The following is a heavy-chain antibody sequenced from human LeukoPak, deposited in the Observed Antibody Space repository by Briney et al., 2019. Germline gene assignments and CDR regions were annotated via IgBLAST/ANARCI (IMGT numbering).Heavy chain of an antibody. Sequence: SGGSLRLSCAASGFTFSSYWMSWVRQAPGKGLEWVANIKQDGSEKYYVDSVKGRFTISRDNAKNSVYLQMNRLRAEDTAVYYCARRSYDFWSGYQYYFDYWGQGTLVTVSS. D-gene: IGHD3-3*01. J-gene: IGHJ4*02. CDR2: IKQDGSEK. CDR3: ARRSYDFWSGYQYYFDY. V-gene: IGHV3-7*01. CDR1: GFTFSSYW.